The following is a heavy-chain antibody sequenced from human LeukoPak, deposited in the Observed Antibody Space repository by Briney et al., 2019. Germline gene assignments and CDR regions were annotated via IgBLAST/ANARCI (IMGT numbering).Heavy chain of an antibody. CDR2: INHSGST. CDR3: ARGRLPDNDSSSWGFDY. J-gene: IGHJ4*02. D-gene: IGHD6-13*01. V-gene: IGHV4-34*01. Sequence: LRLSCAASGFTFSSYGMHWVRQAPGKGLEWIGEINHSGSTNYNPSLKSRVTISVDTSKNQFSLKLSSVTAADTAVYYCARGRLPDNDSSSWGFDYWGQGTLVTVSS. CDR1: GFTFSSYG.